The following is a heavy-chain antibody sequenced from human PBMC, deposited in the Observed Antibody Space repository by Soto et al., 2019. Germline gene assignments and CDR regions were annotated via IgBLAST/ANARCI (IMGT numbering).Heavy chain of an antibody. CDR1: GGSISNGGYS. CDR2: ISHSGNT. CDR3: ASTSYDILTGRLDAFDV. Sequence: SETLSLTCAVSGGSISNGGYSWSWLRQPPGKGLEWIGFISHSGNTYYNPSLRSRVIISIDKSRNHFSLGLKSVTAADTAVYYCASTSYDILTGRLDAFDVWGQGTMVTVSS. J-gene: IGHJ3*01. D-gene: IGHD3-9*01. V-gene: IGHV4-30-2*01.